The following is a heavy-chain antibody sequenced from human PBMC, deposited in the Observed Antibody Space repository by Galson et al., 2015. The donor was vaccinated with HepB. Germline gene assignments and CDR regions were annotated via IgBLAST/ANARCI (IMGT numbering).Heavy chain of an antibody. D-gene: IGHD3-22*01. CDR3: ARADYYGTSGYPTSKNAFDI. J-gene: IGHJ3*02. Sequence: SVKVTCKASGGPFTSYIFNWVRQAPGQGLESMGRVIPILPIAPSAPKFRGRVTITADKSTTAAYMELSSLRSEDPAVYYGARADYYGTSGYPTSKNAFDIWGQGTMVTVSS. CDR1: GGPFTSYI. V-gene: IGHV1-69*02. CDR2: VIPILPIA.